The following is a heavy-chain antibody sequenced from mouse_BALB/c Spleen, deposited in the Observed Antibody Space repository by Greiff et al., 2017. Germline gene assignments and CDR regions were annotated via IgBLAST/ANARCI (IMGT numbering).Heavy chain of an antibody. V-gene: IGHV1-4*02. D-gene: IGHD2-1*01. Sequence: QVQLKESAAELARPGASVKMSCKASGYTFTSYTMHWVKQRPGQGLEWIGYINPSSGYTEYNQKFKDKTTLTADKSSSTAYMQLSSLTSEDSAVYYCARTHGNQLSPAYWGQGTSVTVSS. J-gene: IGHJ4*01. CDR1: GYTFTSYT. CDR3: ARTHGNQLSPAY. CDR2: INPSSGYT.